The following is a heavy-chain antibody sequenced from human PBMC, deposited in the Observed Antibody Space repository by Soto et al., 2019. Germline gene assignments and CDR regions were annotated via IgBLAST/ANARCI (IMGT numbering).Heavy chain of an antibody. Sequence: QVQLQQWGAGLLKPSETLSLTCAVYGGSFSGYYWSWIRQPPGKGLEWIGEINHSGSTNYNPSLKSRVTISVDTSKSQFSLKLISVTAADTAVYYCARGGVVVVAMSAWFVPWGQGTLVTVSS. J-gene: IGHJ5*02. V-gene: IGHV4-34*01. CDR3: ARGGVVVVAMSAWFVP. D-gene: IGHD2-15*01. CDR2: INHSGST. CDR1: GGSFSGYY.